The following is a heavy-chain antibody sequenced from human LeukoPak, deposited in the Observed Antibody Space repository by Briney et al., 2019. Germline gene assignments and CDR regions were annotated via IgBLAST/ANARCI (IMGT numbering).Heavy chain of an antibody. CDR2: IKQDGSEK. D-gene: IGHD4-17*01. CDR1: GFTFSSYW. CDR3: ARAYGDLRFSYFDY. Sequence: PGGSLRLSCAASGFTFSSYWMSWVRQAPGKGLEWVANIKQDGSEKYYVDSVKGRFTISRDNAKNSLYLQMNGLRAEDTAVYYCARAYGDLRFSYFDYWGQGTLVTVSS. J-gene: IGHJ4*02. V-gene: IGHV3-7*04.